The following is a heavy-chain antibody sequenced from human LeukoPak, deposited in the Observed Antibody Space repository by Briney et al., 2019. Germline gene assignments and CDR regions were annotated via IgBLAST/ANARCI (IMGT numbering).Heavy chain of an antibody. CDR3: ARGGSAYSSSWYYY. V-gene: IGHV4-59*01. Sequence: SETMSLTCTVSGGSISSYYWSWIRQPPGKGLEWIGYIYYSGSTNYNPSLKSRVTISVDTSKNQFSLKLSSVTAADTAVYYCARGGSAYSSSWYYYWGQGTLVTVSS. J-gene: IGHJ4*02. D-gene: IGHD6-13*01. CDR2: IYYSGST. CDR1: GGSISSYY.